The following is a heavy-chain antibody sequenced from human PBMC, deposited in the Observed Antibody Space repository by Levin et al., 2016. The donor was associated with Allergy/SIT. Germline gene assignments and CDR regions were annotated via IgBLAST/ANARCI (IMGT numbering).Heavy chain of an antibody. Sequence: SETLSLTCTVSGGSISSYYWSWIRQPPGKGLEWIGYIYSSGSTNYNPSLKSRVTMSVDTSKNQFSLRLSSVTAADTAVYYCARIGGSGWYDYYYGMDVWGQGTTVTVSS. CDR1: GGSISSYY. CDR3: ARIGGSGWYDYYYGMDV. CDR2: IYSSGST. V-gene: IGHV4-59*01. J-gene: IGHJ6*02. D-gene: IGHD6-19*01.